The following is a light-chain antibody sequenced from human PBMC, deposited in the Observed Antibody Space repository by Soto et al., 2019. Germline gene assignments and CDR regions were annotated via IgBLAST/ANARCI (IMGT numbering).Light chain of an antibody. CDR3: CSYAGSYTYVI. J-gene: IGLJ2*01. CDR1: SSDVGSYDL. CDR2: EAN. Sequence: QSALTQPDSVSGSPGQSITISCTGISSDVGSYDLVSWYQQRPGEAPKVMIYEANRRPSGVSNRFSGSKSGNTASLTISGLQADDEADYFCCSYAGSYTYVIFGGGTKLTV. V-gene: IGLV2-23*01.